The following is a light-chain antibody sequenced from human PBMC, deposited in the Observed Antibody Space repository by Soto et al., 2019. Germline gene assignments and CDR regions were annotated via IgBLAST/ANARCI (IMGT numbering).Light chain of an antibody. CDR3: QHYGTSAL. CDR2: DAS. J-gene: IGKJ3*01. Sequence: EIVLTQSPGTLSLSPGERATLSCRASQSVSSSYLAWYQQKPGQAPRLLIYDASRATGIPDRFSGSGSGTDFPLTITRLAPEFFAVYYCQHYGTSALFGPGTKVDI. V-gene: IGKV3-20*01. CDR1: QSVSSSY.